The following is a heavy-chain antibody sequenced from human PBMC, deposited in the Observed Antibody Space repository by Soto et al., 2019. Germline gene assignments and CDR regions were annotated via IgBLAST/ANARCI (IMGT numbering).Heavy chain of an antibody. CDR1: GGSISSGGYS. J-gene: IGHJ4*02. D-gene: IGHD6-19*01. CDR2: IYHSGST. CDR3: PRAYWLVLDY. V-gene: IGHV4-30-2*01. Sequence: PSETLSLTCTVSGGSISSGGYSWSWIRQPPGKGLEWIGYIYHSGSTYYNPSLKSRVTISLDRSKNHFSLKLSSESAADTAVYYCPRAYWLVLDYWGQGTLITVSS.